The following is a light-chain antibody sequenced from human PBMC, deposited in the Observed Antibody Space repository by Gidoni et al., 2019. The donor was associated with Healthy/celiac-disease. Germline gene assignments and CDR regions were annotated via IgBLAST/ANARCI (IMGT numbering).Light chain of an antibody. CDR1: QSISSW. CDR2: DAS. CDR3: KQYNSDWT. J-gene: IGKJ1*01. V-gene: IGKV1-5*01. Sequence: DIQMTQSPSTLSAAVGDRLTITCRASQSISSWLAWYQQKPGKAPKLLTYDASSWESGVPSRFSCSGSGTEFTLTISSLQPDDFATYYCKQYNSDWTFGQGTKVEIK.